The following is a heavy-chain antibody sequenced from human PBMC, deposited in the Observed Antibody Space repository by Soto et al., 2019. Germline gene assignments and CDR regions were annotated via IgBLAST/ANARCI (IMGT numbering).Heavy chain of an antibody. Sequence: QVQLVQSGAEVKKPGSSVKVSCKASGGSFSTYGINWVRLAPGQGLEWMGGIIPKFGTTNYAQKFRGRVTITADNCTNTAYMELNYLRSEDTAVYFCARELDPYYGGSSLSLDYWGQGTLVTVSS. CDR3: ARELDPYYGGSSLSLDY. CDR2: IIPKFGTT. J-gene: IGHJ4*02. D-gene: IGHD2-15*01. CDR1: GGSFSTYG. V-gene: IGHV1-69*13.